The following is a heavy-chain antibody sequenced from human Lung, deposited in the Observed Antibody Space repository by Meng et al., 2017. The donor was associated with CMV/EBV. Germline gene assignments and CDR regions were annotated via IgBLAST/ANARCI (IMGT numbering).Heavy chain of an antibody. D-gene: IGHD2-2*02. CDR2: IYSGCRST. CDR3: AKMYCYTISCYNFDF. CDR1: GFTFSDFA. V-gene: IGHV3-23*03. J-gene: IGHJ4*02. Sequence: GGSLKTSCAAPGFTFSDFAMSWVRQAPGEGLGWVSVIYSGCRSTSYADSVESRFPISRDNSKNTLYLQMNRLRADDSAVYYCAKMYCYTISCYNFDFWGLGTLVTVSS.